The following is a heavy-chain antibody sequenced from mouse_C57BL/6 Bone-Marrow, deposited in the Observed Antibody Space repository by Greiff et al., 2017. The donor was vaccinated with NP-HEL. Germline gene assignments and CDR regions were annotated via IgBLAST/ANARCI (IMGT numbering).Heavy chain of an antibody. V-gene: IGHV1-81*01. CDR3: ARPTFYAMDY. CDR1: GYTFTSYG. Sequence: QVQLLQSGAELARPGASVKLSCKASGYTFTSYGISWVKQRPGQGLEWIAEIYPSSGNTYYNEKFKGKATLTADKSSSTAYMELRSLTSEDSAVYFCARPTFYAMDYWGQGTSVTVSS. J-gene: IGHJ4*01. CDR2: IYPSSGNT. D-gene: IGHD4-1*02.